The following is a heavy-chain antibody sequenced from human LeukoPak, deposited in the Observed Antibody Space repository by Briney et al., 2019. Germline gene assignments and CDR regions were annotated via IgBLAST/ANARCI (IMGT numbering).Heavy chain of an antibody. Sequence: GGSLRLSCAASGSTFSDYYMSWIRQAPGKGLEWVSYISSSGSTIYYADSVKGRFTISRDNSKNTLYLQMNSLRAEDTAVYYCARDTCSGGSCYSFWGQGTLVTVSS. CDR3: ARDTCSGGSCYSF. D-gene: IGHD2-15*01. V-gene: IGHV3-11*04. CDR1: GSTFSDYY. CDR2: ISSSGSTI. J-gene: IGHJ4*02.